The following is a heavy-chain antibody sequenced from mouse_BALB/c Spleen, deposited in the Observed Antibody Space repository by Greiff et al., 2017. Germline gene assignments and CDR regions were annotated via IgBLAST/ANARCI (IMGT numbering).Heavy chain of an antibody. CDR3: ATGTGFAY. D-gene: IGHD3-3*01. J-gene: IGHJ3*01. CDR2: ISYDGSN. V-gene: IGHV3-6*02. CDR1: GYSITSGYY. Sequence: ESGPGLVKPSQSLSLTCSVSGYSITSGYYWNWIRQFPANQLEWMGYISYDGSNNYNPSLKNRISITRDTSKNQFFLKLNSVTTEDTATYYCATGTGFAYWGQGTLVTVSA.